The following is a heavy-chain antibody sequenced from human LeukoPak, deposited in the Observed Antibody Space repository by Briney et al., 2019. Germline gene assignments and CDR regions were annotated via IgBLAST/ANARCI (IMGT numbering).Heavy chain of an antibody. CDR3: ARYSGIAVAGTFDY. D-gene: IGHD6-19*01. Sequence: PGGSLRLSCAASGFTFDDYGMSWVRQAPGKGLEWVSGINWNGGSTGYADSVKGRFTISRDNAKNSLYLRMNSLRAEDTALYYCARYSGIAVAGTFDYWGQGTLVTVSS. CDR2: INWNGGST. CDR1: GFTFDDYG. V-gene: IGHV3-20*04. J-gene: IGHJ4*02.